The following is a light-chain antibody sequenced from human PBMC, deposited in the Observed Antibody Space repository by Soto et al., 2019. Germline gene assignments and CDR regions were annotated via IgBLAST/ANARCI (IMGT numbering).Light chain of an antibody. CDR2: GAS. Sequence: IVLTQSPATLSLSPGERATLSCVASQSVTNNYLAWFQQKPGQAPRLLMYGASSRATGIPDRFSGSGSGTVFTLTITRLEPEDFAVYYCQQYASPRTFGQGTKVDIK. CDR1: QSVTNNY. CDR3: QQYASPRT. V-gene: IGKV3-20*01. J-gene: IGKJ1*01.